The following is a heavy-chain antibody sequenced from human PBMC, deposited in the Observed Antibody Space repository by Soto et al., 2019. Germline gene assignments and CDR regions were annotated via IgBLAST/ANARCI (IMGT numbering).Heavy chain of an antibody. V-gene: IGHV3-23*01. CDR2: ISGSGGST. CDR3: AKAKLGYYYDSSGPFDY. Sequence: GGSLRLSCAAPGFTFSSYAMSWVRQAPGKGLEWVSAISGSGGSTYYADSVKGRFTISRDNSKNTLYLQMNSLRAENTAVYYCAKAKLGYYYDSSGPFDYWGQGTLVTVSS. D-gene: IGHD3-22*01. J-gene: IGHJ4*02. CDR1: GFTFSSYA.